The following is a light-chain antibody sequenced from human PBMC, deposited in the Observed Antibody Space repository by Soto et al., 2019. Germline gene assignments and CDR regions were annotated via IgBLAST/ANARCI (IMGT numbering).Light chain of an antibody. CDR3: QQYCTSPWT. CDR1: QSVSSSY. CDR2: GVS. V-gene: IGKV3-20*01. Sequence: EIVLTQSPGTLSLSPGERATLSCRASQSVSSSYLAWYQQKPGQAPRLLIYGVSSRATGIPDRFSGSGSGTDFTLTISRLEPEDFAVYYCQQYCTSPWTFGQGATVEIK. J-gene: IGKJ1*01.